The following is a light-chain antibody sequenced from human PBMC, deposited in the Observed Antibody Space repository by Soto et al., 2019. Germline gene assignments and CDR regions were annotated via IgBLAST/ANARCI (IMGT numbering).Light chain of an antibody. CDR3: CSYGGRSTYV. CDR2: EVS. Sequence: QSVLTQPASVSGSPGQSITISCPGTSSDVGSYNLVSWYQQHPGKAPKLMIYEVSKRPSGVSNRFSGSKSANTASLTISGLQADDEADYYCCSYGGRSTYVLGTGTKVTVL. CDR1: SSDVGSYNL. J-gene: IGLJ1*01. V-gene: IGLV2-23*02.